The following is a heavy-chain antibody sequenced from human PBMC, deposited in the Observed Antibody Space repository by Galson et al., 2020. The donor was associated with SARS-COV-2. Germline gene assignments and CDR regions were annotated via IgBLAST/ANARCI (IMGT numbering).Heavy chain of an antibody. Sequence: GGSLRLSCAASGFPFSSYRMHWVRQPPAPALAWVTFLSHARRNKYYADSVKGRFTISRDNFKNTLYLQMNSLRAEDTAVYYCAKSLAPYSSSWYYFDYWGQGTLVTVSS. CDR1: GFPFSSYR. CDR2: LSHARRNK. J-gene: IGHJ4*02. V-gene: IGHV3-30*18. CDR3: AKSLAPYSSSWYYFDY. D-gene: IGHD6-13*01.